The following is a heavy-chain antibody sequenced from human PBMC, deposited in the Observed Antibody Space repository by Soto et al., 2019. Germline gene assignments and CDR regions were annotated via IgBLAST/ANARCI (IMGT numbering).Heavy chain of an antibody. V-gene: IGHV3-30-3*01. J-gene: IGHJ5*02. CDR3: ARDRDGYCSGGSCYWGWFDP. D-gene: IGHD2-15*01. Sequence: GGSLRLSCAASGFTFSSYAMHWVRQAPGKGLEWVAVISYDGSNKYYADSVKGRFTISRDNSKNTLYLQMNSLRAEDTAVYYCARDRDGYCSGGSCYWGWFDPWGQGTLVTVSS. CDR2: ISYDGSNK. CDR1: GFTFSSYA.